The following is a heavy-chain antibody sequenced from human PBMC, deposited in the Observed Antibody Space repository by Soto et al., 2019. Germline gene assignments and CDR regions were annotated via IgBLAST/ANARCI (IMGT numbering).Heavy chain of an antibody. CDR3: ARGRYGDY. Sequence: QVHLVQSGAEVKKPGASVKVSCKGSGYAFTTYGITWVRQAPGQGLEWMGWISAHNGNTNYAQKLQGRVTVTRDTSTSTAYMELRSLRSDYTAVYYCARGRYGDYWGQGALVTVS. CDR1: GYAFTTYG. CDR2: ISAHNGNT. J-gene: IGHJ4*02. V-gene: IGHV1-18*01. D-gene: IGHD1-1*01.